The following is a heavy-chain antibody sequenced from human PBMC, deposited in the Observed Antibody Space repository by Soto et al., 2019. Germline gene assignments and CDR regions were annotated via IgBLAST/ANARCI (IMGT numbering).Heavy chain of an antibody. D-gene: IGHD3-10*01. V-gene: IGHV1-8*01. CDR3: ARSVGGSNVNFDY. J-gene: IGHJ4*02. CDR2: MNPDSGDT. CDR1: GYTFTNYD. Sequence: ASVKVSCKASGYTFTNYDINWVRQATGQGPEWMGWMNPDSGDTGYVQNFQGRVTMTRNTAISTAYMELSSLRSEDTAVYCCARSVGGSNVNFDYWGQGTLVTVSS.